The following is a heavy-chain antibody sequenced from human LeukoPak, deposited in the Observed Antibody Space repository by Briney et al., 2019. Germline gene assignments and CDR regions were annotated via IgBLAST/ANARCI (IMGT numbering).Heavy chain of an antibody. D-gene: IGHD3-22*01. J-gene: IGHJ4*02. CDR1: GFTFSSHA. Sequence: GGSLRLSCAVSGFTFSSHAMSWVRQAPGKGLEWISAISISGGRTYYADSVKGRFTISRDNFKNTMYLQMNSLRAEDTAVYYCAKGTNYYDTSGYHHFDHWGQGTLVTVSS. CDR2: ISISGGRT. V-gene: IGHV3-23*01. CDR3: AKGTNYYDTSGYHHFDH.